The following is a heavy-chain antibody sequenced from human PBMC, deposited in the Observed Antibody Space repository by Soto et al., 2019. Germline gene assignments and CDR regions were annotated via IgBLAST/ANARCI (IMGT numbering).Heavy chain of an antibody. CDR1: GGSISSSSYY. V-gene: IGHV4-39*01. J-gene: IGHJ6*03. CDR2: IYYSGST. CDR3: ARQLLVPTTYYYYMDV. Sequence: SETLSLTCTVSGGSISSSSYYWGWIRQPPGKGLEWIGSIYYSGSTYYNPSLKSRVTISVDTSKNQFSLKLSSVTAADTAVYYCARQLLVPTTYYYYMDVWGKGTTVTSP. D-gene: IGHD2-8*02.